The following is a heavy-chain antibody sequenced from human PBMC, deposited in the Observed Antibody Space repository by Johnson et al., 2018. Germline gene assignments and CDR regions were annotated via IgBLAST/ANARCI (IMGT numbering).Heavy chain of an antibody. J-gene: IGHJ1*01. CDR3: AKDYDSSGYASQE. CDR1: GFRFDDYA. CDR2: ISWNSGSI. V-gene: IGHV3-9*01. D-gene: IGHD3-22*01. Sequence: VQLVESGGGLAQHGRSLRLACTASGFRFDDYAMHWVRQAPGKGLEWVSGISWNSGSIGYADSVKGRFSISRDSAKNSLYLQMNSLRPEDTALYYCAKDYDSSGYASQEWGQGTLVIVSS.